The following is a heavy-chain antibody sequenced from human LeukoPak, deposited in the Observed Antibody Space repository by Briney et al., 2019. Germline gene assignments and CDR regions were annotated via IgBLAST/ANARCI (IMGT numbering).Heavy chain of an antibody. J-gene: IGHJ6*03. CDR2: IRFDASNI. CDR3: AKDKGAVAGYYMDV. D-gene: IGHD6-19*01. Sequence: GGSLRLSCAASGFTFSSYGMHWVRQAPGKGLEWVAFIRFDASNIQYADSVKGRFTISRDNSKSTLYLQMNSLRAEDMALYYCAKDKGAVAGYYMDVWGKGTTVTVSS. V-gene: IGHV3-30*02. CDR1: GFTFSSYG.